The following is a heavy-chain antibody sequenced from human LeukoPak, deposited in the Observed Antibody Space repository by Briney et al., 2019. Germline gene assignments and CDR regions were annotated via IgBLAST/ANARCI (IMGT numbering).Heavy chain of an antibody. D-gene: IGHD6-19*01. V-gene: IGHV3-30-3*01. CDR1: GFTFSIYA. CDR3: AKGRLAVAGTEDY. J-gene: IGHJ4*02. CDR2: ISSDGINK. Sequence: GTSLRLSCAASGFTFSIYAIQWVRQAPGKGLEWVAVISSDGINKYYADSVMGRFTISRDNSMNTLYLQMNSLRTEDTGVYYCAKGRLAVAGTEDYWGQGTLVTVSS.